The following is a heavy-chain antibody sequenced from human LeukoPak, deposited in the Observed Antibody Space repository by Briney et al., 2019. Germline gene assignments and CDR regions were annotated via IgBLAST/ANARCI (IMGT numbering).Heavy chain of an antibody. J-gene: IGHJ4*02. D-gene: IGHD1-26*01. V-gene: IGHV1-2*02. CDR1: GYTFTGYY. CDR3: ARAIEWEPYYFDY. Sequence: ASVKVSCKASGYTFTGYYMHWVRQAPGQGLEWMGWINPNGGGTNYAQKFQGRVTMTRDTSISTAYMELSRLRSDDTAVYYCARAIEWEPYYFDYWGQGTLVTVSS. CDR2: INPNGGGT.